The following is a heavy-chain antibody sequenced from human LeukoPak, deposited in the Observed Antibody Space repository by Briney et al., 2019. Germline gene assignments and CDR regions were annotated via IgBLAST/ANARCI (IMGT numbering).Heavy chain of an antibody. CDR2: ISGSGGST. CDR3: ARAKGADYGASPASY. J-gene: IGHJ4*02. V-gene: IGHV3-23*01. Sequence: GGSLRLSCAASGFTFSSYAMSWVRQAPGKGLEWVSIISGSGGSTYYADSVKGRFTISRDNSKNTLYLQMNSLRAEDTAVYYCARAKGADYGASPASYWGQGSLVAVSS. CDR1: GFTFSSYA. D-gene: IGHD4-17*01.